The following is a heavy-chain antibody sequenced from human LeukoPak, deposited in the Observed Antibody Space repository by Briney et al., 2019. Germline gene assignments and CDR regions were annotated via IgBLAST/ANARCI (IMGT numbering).Heavy chain of an antibody. D-gene: IGHD3-9*01. V-gene: IGHV3-30*18. J-gene: IGHJ1*01. CDR1: GLTFSSYG. Sequence: GRSMRLSCAASGLTFSSYGMHWVRQAPGKGLEWVAFISYDGSNKYYADSVKDLFTISRDNSKNTLYLQMNSLRAEDTAVYYCAKARPCDILTGYPQFFQHWGQGTMVSVSS. CDR3: AKARPCDILTGYPQFFQH. CDR2: ISYDGSNK.